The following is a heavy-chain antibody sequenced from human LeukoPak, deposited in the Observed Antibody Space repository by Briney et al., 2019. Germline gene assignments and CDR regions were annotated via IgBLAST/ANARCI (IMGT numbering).Heavy chain of an antibody. CDR3: ARSAMAPFDY. D-gene: IGHD2-8*01. J-gene: IGHJ4*02. V-gene: IGHV3-72*01. Sequence: GGSLRLSCAASGFTFSDHFMDWVRQAPGKGLEWVGRSRNKGNSYSTDHAASVKGGFTISRDESKNSLYLQMNSLQTEDTGVYYCARSAMAPFDYWGQGTLVTVSS. CDR1: GFTFSDHF. CDR2: SRNKGNSYST.